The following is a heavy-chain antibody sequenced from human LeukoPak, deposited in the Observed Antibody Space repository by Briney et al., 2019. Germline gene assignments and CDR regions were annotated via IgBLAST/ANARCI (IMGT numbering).Heavy chain of an antibody. Sequence: PGGSLRLSCGASGFTFSRGAMSWARQAPGKGLEWVSSISDSGGSTYYADSVKGRFTISRDNSRNTLYLQMDSLRAYDTAVYYCANIPDCANDACTEGDYWGQGTLVTVSS. CDR2: ISDSGGST. V-gene: IGHV3-23*01. D-gene: IGHD2-8*01. CDR1: GFTFSRGA. J-gene: IGHJ4*02. CDR3: ANIPDCANDACTEGDY.